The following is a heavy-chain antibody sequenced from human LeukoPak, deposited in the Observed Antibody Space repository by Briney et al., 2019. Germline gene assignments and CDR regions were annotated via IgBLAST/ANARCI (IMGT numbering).Heavy chain of an antibody. CDR2: IIPIFGAA. J-gene: IGHJ5*02. V-gene: IGHV1-69*06. Sequence: SVKVSCKASGGTFSSYAISWVRQAPGQGLEWMGGIIPIFGAANYAQKFQGRVTITADKSTSTAYMELSSLRSEDTAVYYCARAPAGSDSSDWYTWFDPWGQGTLVTVSS. CDR3: ARAPAGSDSSDWYTWFDP. CDR1: GGTFSSYA. D-gene: IGHD6-19*01.